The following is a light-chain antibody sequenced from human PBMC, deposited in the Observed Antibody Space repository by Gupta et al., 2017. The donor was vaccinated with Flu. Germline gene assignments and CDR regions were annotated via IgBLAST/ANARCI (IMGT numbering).Light chain of an antibody. CDR1: QSLVHSDGNTY. Sequence: TPLSSPVTLGQPASISCRSSQSLVHSDGNTYLNWLQQRPGQPPRLLIYQTSTRFSGVSDRFSGSGTGTDFTLKINRVEAEDVGIYYCRQGKQFPYTFGQGTKLEIK. CDR2: QTS. J-gene: IGKJ2*01. CDR3: RQGKQFPYT. V-gene: IGKV2-24*01.